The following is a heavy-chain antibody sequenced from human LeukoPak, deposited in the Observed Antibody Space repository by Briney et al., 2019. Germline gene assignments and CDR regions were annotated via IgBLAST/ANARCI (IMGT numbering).Heavy chain of an antibody. Sequence: GGPLRLSCTASGFRVTSDYMAWVRQAPGKGLEWVSFIFAGGSAYYSDSVKGRFTISRDRSKNELSLQMNSLRAEDTAVYYCAKANSYDSYYFDYWGQGALVIVSS. V-gene: IGHV3-66*01. CDR1: GFRVTSDY. J-gene: IGHJ4*02. D-gene: IGHD3-16*01. CDR2: IFAGGSA. CDR3: AKANSYDSYYFDY.